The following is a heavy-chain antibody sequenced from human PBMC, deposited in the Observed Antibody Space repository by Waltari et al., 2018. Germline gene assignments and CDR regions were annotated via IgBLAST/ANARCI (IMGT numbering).Heavy chain of an antibody. CDR2: ISHSGDT. V-gene: IGHV4-4*02. J-gene: IGHJ5*02. D-gene: IGHD2-21*02. CDR1: GESLSSSDW. CDR3: ARARYFGLLFAWFDP. Sequence: QVQLQESGPGLVKSSETLSLTCTVSGESLSSSDWWTWVRQSPGKGLEWIGEISHSGDTDYHPSRKGRVTIAADRSRKQFSLNLNPVTAADTAVYYCARARYFGLLFAWFDPWGQGTLVTVSS.